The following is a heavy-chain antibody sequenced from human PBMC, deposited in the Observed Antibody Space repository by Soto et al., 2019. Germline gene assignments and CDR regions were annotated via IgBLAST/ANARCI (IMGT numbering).Heavy chain of an antibody. Sequence: EVQLVESGGGLVQPGGSLRLSCAASGFSLSDYWMNWVRQAPGKGLEWVAIIKQDGSDRYYVDSVKGRFTISRDNAKNSLYLQTSSLRVEYTALYYCARGRGWLHDYWGQGTLVTVSS. CDR3: ARGRGWLHDY. D-gene: IGHD6-19*01. V-gene: IGHV3-7*01. CDR1: GFSLSDYW. J-gene: IGHJ4*02. CDR2: IKQDGSDR.